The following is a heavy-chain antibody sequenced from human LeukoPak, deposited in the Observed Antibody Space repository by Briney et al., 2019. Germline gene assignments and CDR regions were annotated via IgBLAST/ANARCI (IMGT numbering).Heavy chain of an antibody. Sequence: PGGSLRLSCAASGFTVSSNYMSWVRQAPGKGLEWVSVIYSGGSTYYADSVKGRFTISRDNSKSTLYIQMNSLRAEDTAVYYCAKVRGIVGASDFDYWGQGTLVTVSS. V-gene: IGHV3-53*01. J-gene: IGHJ4*02. D-gene: IGHD1-26*01. CDR3: AKVRGIVGASDFDY. CDR1: GFTVSSNY. CDR2: IYSGGST.